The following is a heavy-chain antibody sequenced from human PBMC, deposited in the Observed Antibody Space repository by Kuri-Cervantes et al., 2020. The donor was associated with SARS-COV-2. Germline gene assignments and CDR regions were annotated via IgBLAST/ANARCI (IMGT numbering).Heavy chain of an antibody. CDR2: INPNSGGT. J-gene: IGHJ4*02. V-gene: IGHV1-2*02. CDR1: GYTFTSYG. Sequence: ASVKVSCKTSGYTFTSYGTTWVRQAPGQGLEWMGWINPNSGGTNYAQKFQGRVTMTRDTSISTAYMELSRLRSDDTAVYYCARGSIFSDTGGWYFDYWGQGTLVTVSS. D-gene: IGHD3-10*01. CDR3: ARGSIFSDTGGWYFDY.